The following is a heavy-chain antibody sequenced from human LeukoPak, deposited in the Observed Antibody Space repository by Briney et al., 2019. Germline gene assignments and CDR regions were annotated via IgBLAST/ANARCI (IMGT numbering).Heavy chain of an antibody. CDR3: ARGRYYYDSSGYYYTPPLVSHFDY. Sequence: PSETLSLTCAVYGGSFSSYYWSWIRQPPGKGLEWIGEINHSGSTNYNPSLKSRVTISVDTSKNQFSLKLSSVTAADTAVYYCARGRYYYDSSGYYYTPPLVSHFDYWGQGTLVTVSS. J-gene: IGHJ4*02. CDR2: INHSGST. CDR1: GGSFSSYY. V-gene: IGHV4-34*01. D-gene: IGHD3-22*01.